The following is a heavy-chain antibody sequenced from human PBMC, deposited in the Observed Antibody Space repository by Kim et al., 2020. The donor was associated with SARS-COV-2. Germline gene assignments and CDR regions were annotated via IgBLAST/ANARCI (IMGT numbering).Heavy chain of an antibody. CDR1: GFTFSNAW. Sequence: GGSLRLSCAASGFTFSNAWMSWVRQAPGKGLEWVGRIKSKTDGGTTDYAAPVKGRFTISRDDSKNTLYLQMNSLKTEDTAVYYCTTDHPHYDFWSGQQYNWFDPWGQGTLVTVSS. CDR3: TTDHPHYDFWSGQQYNWFDP. J-gene: IGHJ5*02. V-gene: IGHV3-15*01. CDR2: IKSKTDGGTT. D-gene: IGHD3-3*01.